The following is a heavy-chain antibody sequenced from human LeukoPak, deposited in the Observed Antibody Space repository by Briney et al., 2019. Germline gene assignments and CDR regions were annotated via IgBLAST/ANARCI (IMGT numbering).Heavy chain of an antibody. CDR1: GFTFSSYA. CDR3: ARSRRQWLDSDY. J-gene: IGHJ4*02. V-gene: IGHV3-23*01. CDR2: ISGSGGST. D-gene: IGHD6-19*01. Sequence: PGASLRLSCAASGFTFSSYAMSWVRQAPGKGLEWVSAISGSGGSTYYADSVKGRFTISRDNSKNTLYLQMNSLRAEDTAVYYCARSRRQWLDSDYWGQGTLVTVSS.